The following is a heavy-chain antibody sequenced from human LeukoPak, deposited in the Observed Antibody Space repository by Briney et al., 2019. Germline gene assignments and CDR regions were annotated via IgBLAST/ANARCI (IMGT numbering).Heavy chain of an antibody. D-gene: IGHD6-19*01. CDR1: GYTFTSYA. Sequence: GASVKVSCKASGYTFTSYAMHWVRQPPGQRLEWVGWIKAVSGDTKYSQELQGRVTITRDTSATTVYIELSSLRYEDMAVYYCARVAGTLFDYWGQGTLVTVSS. CDR3: ARVAGTLFDY. CDR2: IKAVSGDT. V-gene: IGHV1-3*03. J-gene: IGHJ4*02.